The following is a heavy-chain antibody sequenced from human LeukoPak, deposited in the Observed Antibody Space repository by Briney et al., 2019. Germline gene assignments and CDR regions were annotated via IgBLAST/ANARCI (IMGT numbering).Heavy chain of an antibody. CDR2: ISGYNGNT. CDR3: ARDPAFRGAQMEY. V-gene: IGHV1-18*01. J-gene: IGHJ4*02. D-gene: IGHD3-10*01. CDR1: GYTLTSYG. Sequence: ASVKVSCKASGYTLTSYGFSWVRQAPGQGLEWMGWISGYNGNTNYAQNLQGRVTMTIDTSTSTAYMKLRSLRSDDTAVYYCARDPAFRGAQMEYWGQGTLVTVSS.